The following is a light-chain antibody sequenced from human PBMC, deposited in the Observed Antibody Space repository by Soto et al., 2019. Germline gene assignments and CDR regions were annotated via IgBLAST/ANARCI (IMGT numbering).Light chain of an antibody. Sequence: EIVLTQSPATLSLSPGERATLSCRASQIVSSYLAWYQQKPGQAHRLLIYDASNRATGIPARFSGSGSGTDFTLTISSLEPEEFAIYYCQQRSNWRTFGGGTKEEIK. V-gene: IGKV3-11*01. CDR1: QIVSSY. CDR2: DAS. J-gene: IGKJ4*01. CDR3: QQRSNWRT.